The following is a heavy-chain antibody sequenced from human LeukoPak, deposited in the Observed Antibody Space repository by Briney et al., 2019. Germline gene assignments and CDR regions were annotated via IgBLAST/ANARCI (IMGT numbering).Heavy chain of an antibody. J-gene: IGHJ4*02. CDR2: IIPIFGTA. Sequence: GASVKVSCKASGYTFTSYGISWVRQAPGQGLEWMGGIIPIFGTANYAQKFQGRVTITADESTSTAYMELSSLRSEDTAVYYCASPWIHRYWGQGTLVTVSS. CDR1: GYTFTSYG. CDR3: ASPWIHRY. V-gene: IGHV1-69*13. D-gene: IGHD5-18*01.